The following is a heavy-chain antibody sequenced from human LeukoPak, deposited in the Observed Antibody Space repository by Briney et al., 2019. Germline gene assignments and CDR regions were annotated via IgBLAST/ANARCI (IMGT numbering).Heavy chain of an antibody. CDR3: AKDLAGSGWKNLGDY. CDR2: ISGSGGST. J-gene: IGHJ4*02. V-gene: IGHV3-23*01. CDR1: GFTFRSYA. Sequence: GGSLRLSCAASGFTFRSYAMSWVRQAPGKGLEWVSAISGSGGSTYYADSVKGRFTISRDNSKNTLYLQMNSLRAEDTAVYYCAKDLAGSGWKNLGDYWGQGTLVTVSS. D-gene: IGHD6-19*01.